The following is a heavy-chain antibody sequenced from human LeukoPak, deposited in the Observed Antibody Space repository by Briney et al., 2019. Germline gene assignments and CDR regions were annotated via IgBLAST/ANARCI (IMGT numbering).Heavy chain of an antibody. Sequence: SETLSLTCTVSGVSISSSYWSWIRQSPGRGLEWIGYIHYSGSTNYNPSLKSRVTISVDTSENQFFLRLSSVTAADTAFYYCARGYYDSRGYSNPFDIWGQGTMVTVPS. CDR3: ARGYYDSRGYSNPFDI. V-gene: IGHV4-59*01. CDR2: IHYSGST. D-gene: IGHD3-22*01. J-gene: IGHJ3*02. CDR1: GVSISSSY.